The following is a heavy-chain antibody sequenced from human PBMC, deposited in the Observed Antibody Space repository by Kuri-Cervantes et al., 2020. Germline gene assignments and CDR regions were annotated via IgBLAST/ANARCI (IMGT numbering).Heavy chain of an antibody. Sequence: APVKVSCKASGYTFTSYGISWVRQAPGQGLEWMGWISAYNGNTNYAQKLQGRVTMTTDTSTSTAYMELRSLRSDDTAVYYCARGLVGAALQHPYYYYSMDVWGQGTTVTVSS. J-gene: IGHJ6*02. CDR2: ISAYNGNT. CDR1: GYTFTSYG. V-gene: IGHV1-18*01. CDR3: ARGLVGAALQHPYYYYSMDV. D-gene: IGHD1-26*01.